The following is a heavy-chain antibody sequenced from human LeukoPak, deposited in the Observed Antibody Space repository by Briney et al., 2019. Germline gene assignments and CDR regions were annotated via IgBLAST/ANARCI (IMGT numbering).Heavy chain of an antibody. CDR3: AKSGSNRFDY. Sequence: GGSLRLSCAASGFTFSSSAMSWVRQAPGKGLEWVSGITGGASRTYYADSVKGRFTISRDNSKNTLYLQMNSLRAEDTAVYYCAKSGSNRFDYWGQGAQVTVSS. J-gene: IGHJ4*02. CDR1: GFTFSSSA. CDR2: ITGGASRT. V-gene: IGHV3-23*01. D-gene: IGHD5-24*01.